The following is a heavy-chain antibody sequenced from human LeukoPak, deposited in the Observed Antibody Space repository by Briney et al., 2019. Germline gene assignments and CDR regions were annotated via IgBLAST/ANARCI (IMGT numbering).Heavy chain of an antibody. CDR3: ARDRRRGGSGSNNWFDP. J-gene: IGHJ5*02. Sequence: ASVKVSCKASGYTFTSYGISWVRQAPGQGLEWMGWISAYNGNTNYAQKLQGRVTMTTDTSTSTAYMELRSLRSNNTAVYYCARDRRRGGSGSNNWFDPWGQGTLVTVSS. V-gene: IGHV1-18*04. CDR2: ISAYNGNT. D-gene: IGHD3-10*01. CDR1: GYTFTSYG.